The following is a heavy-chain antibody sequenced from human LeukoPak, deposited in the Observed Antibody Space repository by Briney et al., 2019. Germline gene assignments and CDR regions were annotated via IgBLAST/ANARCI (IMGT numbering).Heavy chain of an antibody. CDR2: IKESGSEK. CDR3: ARGWGERGKCRGGTCNNPQFDY. J-gene: IGHJ4*02. D-gene: IGHD2-15*01. CDR1: GFTFDYYW. V-gene: IGHV3-7*01. Sequence: PGGSLRLSRAASGFTFDYYWMTWVRQAPGKGLDWLANIKESGSEKNYVDPVKGRFTISRDNAKNSLYLQMNSLRVEDTAVYYCARGWGERGKCRGGTCNNPQFDYWGRGTLVTVSS.